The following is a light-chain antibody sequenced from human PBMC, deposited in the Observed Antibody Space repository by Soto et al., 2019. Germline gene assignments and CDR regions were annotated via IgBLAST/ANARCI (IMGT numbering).Light chain of an antibody. V-gene: IGKV3-15*01. CDR3: QESYSTPSVT. CDR2: GAS. Sequence: EIVMTQSPATLSVSPGERAALSCRASQSVSSNLAWYQQKPGQAPRLLIYGASTRATGIPARFSGSGSGTEFTLTISSLQSEDFATCYCQESYSTPSVTFGPGTKVDIK. CDR1: QSVSSN. J-gene: IGKJ3*01.